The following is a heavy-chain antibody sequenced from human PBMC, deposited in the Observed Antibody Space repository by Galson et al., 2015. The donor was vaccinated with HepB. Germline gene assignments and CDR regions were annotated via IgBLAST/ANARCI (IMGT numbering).Heavy chain of an antibody. D-gene: IGHD7-27*01. Sequence: QSGAEVKKPGASVKVSCKASGYTFTSYGISWVRQAPGQGLEWMGWISAYNGNTNYAQKLQGRVTMTTDTSTSTAYMELRSLRSDDTAVYYCARDVAGTGDNPEHLDYWGQGTLVTVSS. CDR1: GYTFTSYG. V-gene: IGHV1-18*04. CDR3: ARDVAGTGDNPEHLDY. J-gene: IGHJ4*02. CDR2: ISAYNGNT.